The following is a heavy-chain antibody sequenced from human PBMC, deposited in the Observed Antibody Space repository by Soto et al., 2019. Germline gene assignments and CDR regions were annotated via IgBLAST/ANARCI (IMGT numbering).Heavy chain of an antibody. CDR1: GGSISSGGYS. J-gene: IGHJ4*02. CDR3: ARFGSNSGFDY. V-gene: IGHV4-30-2*01. CDR2: IYHSGST. D-gene: IGHD3-10*01. Sequence: PLETLCLTCAVSGGSISSGGYSWSWIRQPPGKGLEWIGYIYHSGSTYYNPSLKSRVTISVDRSKNQFSLKLSSVTAADTAVYYCARFGSNSGFDYWGQGTLVTVSS.